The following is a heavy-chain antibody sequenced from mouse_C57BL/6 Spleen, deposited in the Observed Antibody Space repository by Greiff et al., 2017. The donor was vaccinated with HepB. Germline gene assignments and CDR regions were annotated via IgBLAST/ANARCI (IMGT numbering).Heavy chain of an antibody. J-gene: IGHJ2*01. V-gene: IGHV1-42*01. CDR3: ARTGGLDY. CDR2: INPSTGGT. Sequence: EVQLQQSGPELVKPGASVKISCKASGYSFTGYYMNWVKQSPEKSLEWIGEINPSTGGTTYNQKFKAKATLTVDKSSSTAYMQLKSLTSEDSAVYYCARTGGLDYWGKGTTLTVSS. D-gene: IGHD4-1*01. CDR1: GYSFTGYY.